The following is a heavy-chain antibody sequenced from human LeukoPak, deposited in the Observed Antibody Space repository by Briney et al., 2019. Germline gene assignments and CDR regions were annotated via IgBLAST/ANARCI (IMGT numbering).Heavy chain of an antibody. Sequence: GASVKVSCKASGYTLTTYGLSWVRQAPGQGLEWMGWISAYSGKTNYAQKFQGRVTITTDTSTSTAYMELWSLTSDDTALYYCARDLHSSGWYWFDTWGQGTLVTVSS. CDR1: GYTLTTYG. CDR3: ARDLHSSGWYWFDT. V-gene: IGHV1-18*01. D-gene: IGHD6-19*01. CDR2: ISAYSGKT. J-gene: IGHJ5*02.